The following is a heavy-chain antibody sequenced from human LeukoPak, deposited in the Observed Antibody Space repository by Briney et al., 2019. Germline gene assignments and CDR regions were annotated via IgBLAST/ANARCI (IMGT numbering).Heavy chain of an antibody. CDR3: PKDKGAYRSYDD. V-gene: IGHV3-30*18. J-gene: IGHJ4*02. Sequence: GGSLRLSCAASGLTFSSYGMHWVRQAPGKGLEWVAFISSDGRNKYYADSVKGRFIISRDNYKNTLDLQMNSLRPEDTAVYYCPKDKGAYRSYDDWGQGTLVTVSS. D-gene: IGHD4-11*01. CDR1: GLTFSSYG. CDR2: ISSDGRNK.